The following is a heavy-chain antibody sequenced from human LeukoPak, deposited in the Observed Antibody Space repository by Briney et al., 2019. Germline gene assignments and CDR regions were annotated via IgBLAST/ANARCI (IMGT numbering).Heavy chain of an antibody. CDR1: GYTFTSYG. Sequence: GASVKVSCKASGYTFTSYGISWVRQAPGQGLEWMGWINPNSGGTNYAQKFQGRVTMTRDTSISTAYMELSRLRSDDTAVYYCARSGDIYDILTGAGYYWGQGTLVTVSS. J-gene: IGHJ4*01. V-gene: IGHV1-2*02. D-gene: IGHD3-9*01. CDR2: INPNSGGT. CDR3: ARSGDIYDILTGAGYY.